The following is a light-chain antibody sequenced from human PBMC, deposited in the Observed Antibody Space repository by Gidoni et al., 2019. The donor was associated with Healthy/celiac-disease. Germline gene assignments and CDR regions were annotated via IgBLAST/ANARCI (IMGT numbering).Light chain of an antibody. J-gene: IGLJ3*02. CDR1: SSDVGGYHY. CDR2: EVS. CDR3: SSYAGSWV. Sequence: ALTQPTSASGSPGQSVTLSCTGTSSDVGGYHYVSLYKHQPGKAPKLMIYEVSKRPSGVPDRFSGFKSGNAASLTVSGLQAEDEADYYCSSYAGSWVFGGGTKLTVL. V-gene: IGLV2-8*01.